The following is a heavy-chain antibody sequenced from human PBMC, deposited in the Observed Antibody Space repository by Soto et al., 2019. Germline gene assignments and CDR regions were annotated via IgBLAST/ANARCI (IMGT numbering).Heavy chain of an antibody. D-gene: IGHD1-26*01. J-gene: IGHJ6*02. CDR2: INHSGST. Sequence: PSETLSLTCAVYGGSFSGYYWSWIRQPPGKGLEWIGEINHSGSTNYNPSLKSRVTISVDTSKNQFSLKLSSVPAADTAVYYCGRWCPVGCARECDWMDVWGQGTTVTVSS. CDR3: GRWCPVGCARECDWMDV. V-gene: IGHV4-34*01. CDR1: GGSFSGYY.